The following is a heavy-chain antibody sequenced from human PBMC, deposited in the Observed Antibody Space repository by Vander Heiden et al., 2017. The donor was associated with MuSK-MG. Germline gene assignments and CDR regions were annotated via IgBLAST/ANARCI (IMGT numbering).Heavy chain of an antibody. J-gene: IGHJ4*01. CDR2: IYWDDEK. V-gene: IGHV2-5*02. Sequence: QLTLKESGPTLVKPTQTLTLLCTFSGFSLSTSGVGVGWIRQPPGQALEWLALIYWDDEKRYSPSRKSSFNITKDTSKNQVVFTMTNMHPVDPHTYYCADSLSCYGSGSYIYFDYW. D-gene: IGHD3-10*01. CDR3: ADSLSCYGSGSYIYFDY. CDR1: GFSLSTSGVG.